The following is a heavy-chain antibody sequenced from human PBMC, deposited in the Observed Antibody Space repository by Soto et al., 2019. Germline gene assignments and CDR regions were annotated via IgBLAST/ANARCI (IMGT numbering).Heavy chain of an antibody. V-gene: IGHV1-69*02. CDR3: ARGAGTTPHYFYYCMDV. CDR2: IIPILGIA. D-gene: IGHD1-1*01. Sequence: ASVKVSCKSSGGTFSSYTISCVRQAPGQGLEWMGRIIPILGIANYAQKFQGRVTITTDKSTSTAYMELSSLRSEDTAVYYCARGAGTTPHYFYYCMDVWGKGTTVTVSS. CDR1: GGTFSSYT. J-gene: IGHJ6*03.